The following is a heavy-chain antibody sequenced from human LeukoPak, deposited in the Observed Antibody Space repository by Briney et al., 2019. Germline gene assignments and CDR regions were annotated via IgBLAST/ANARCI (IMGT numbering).Heavy chain of an antibody. Sequence: SETLSLTCTVSGYSISSGYYWGWIRQPPGKGLEWIGSIYHSGSTYYNPSLKSRVTISVDTSKNQFSLKLSSVTAADTAVYYCARGTPQVGIDYWGQGTLVTVSS. V-gene: IGHV4-38-2*02. CDR3: ARGTPQVGIDY. D-gene: IGHD1-26*01. CDR2: IYHSGST. J-gene: IGHJ4*02. CDR1: GYSISSGYY.